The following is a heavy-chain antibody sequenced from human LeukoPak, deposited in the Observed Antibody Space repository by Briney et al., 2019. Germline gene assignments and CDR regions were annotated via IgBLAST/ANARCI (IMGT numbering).Heavy chain of an antibody. CDR1: GYTFTRNG. J-gene: IGHJ4*02. V-gene: IGHV1-18*01. CDR2: ISAYNGNT. CDR3: ARGSSGWPLDY. Sequence: GASVTVSCKASGYTFTRNGITWVRQAPGQGLEWMGWISAYNGNTNYAQKLQGRVTMTTDTSTSTAYMELRSLRSDDTAVYYCARGSSGWPLDYWGQGTLVTVSS. D-gene: IGHD6-19*01.